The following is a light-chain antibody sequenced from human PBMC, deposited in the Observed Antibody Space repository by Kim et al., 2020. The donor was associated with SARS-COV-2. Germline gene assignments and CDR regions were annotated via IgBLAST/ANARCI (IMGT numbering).Light chain of an antibody. J-gene: IGKJ3*01. CDR2: KVS. CDR1: QCPGYGDGITC. V-gene: IGKV2-30*01. CDR3: MQGTHWPFS. Sequence: PASISCSSSQCPGYGDGITCLNWFHQRPGQSPRRLIYKVSNRDSGVPDRFSGSGSGTDFTLHSSRVEAEDVGVYYCMQGTHWPFSFGPGTKVDIK.